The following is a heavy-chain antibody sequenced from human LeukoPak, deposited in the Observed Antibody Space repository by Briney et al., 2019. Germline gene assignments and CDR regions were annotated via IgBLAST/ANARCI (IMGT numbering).Heavy chain of an antibody. CDR3: ASQVGEYSSSYFDY. CDR1: GFTFSDYY. V-gene: IGHV3-11*01. D-gene: IGHD6-6*01. Sequence: GGSLRPSCAASGFTFSDYYMSWIRQAPGKGLEWVSYISSSGSTIYYADSVKGRFTISRDNAKNSLYLQMNSLRAEDTAVYYCASQVGEYSSSYFDYWGQGTLVTVSS. J-gene: IGHJ4*02. CDR2: ISSSGSTI.